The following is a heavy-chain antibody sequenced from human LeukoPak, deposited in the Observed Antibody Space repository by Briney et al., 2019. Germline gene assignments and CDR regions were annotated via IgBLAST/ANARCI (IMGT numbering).Heavy chain of an antibody. CDR1: GGSISGGGYY. J-gene: IGHJ6*03. CDR2: IYYSGST. CDR3: AMDNADYCGSGGGYYYYMDV. V-gene: IGHV4-31*03. D-gene: IGHD3-10*01. Sequence: SETLSLTCTVSGGSISGGGYYWIWIRQHPGKGLEWIGYIYYSGSTYYNPCLKSRVTISVDTSKKQFSLKLCSVTAADTAVEYWAMDNADYCGSGGGYYYYMDVWGKGTTVTVSS.